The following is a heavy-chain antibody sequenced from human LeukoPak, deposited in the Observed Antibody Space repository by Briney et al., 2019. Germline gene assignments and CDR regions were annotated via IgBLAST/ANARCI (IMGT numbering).Heavy chain of an antibody. J-gene: IGHJ4*02. Sequence: PGGSLRLSCAASGFTVSSNYMSWVRLAPGKGLEWVSVIYSGGSTYYADSVKGRFTISRDNSKNTLYLQMNSLRAEDTAVYYCARESPAVAGSFDYWGEGTLVTVSS. CDR2: IYSGGST. D-gene: IGHD6-19*01. CDR3: ARESPAVAGSFDY. CDR1: GFTVSSNY. V-gene: IGHV3-66*01.